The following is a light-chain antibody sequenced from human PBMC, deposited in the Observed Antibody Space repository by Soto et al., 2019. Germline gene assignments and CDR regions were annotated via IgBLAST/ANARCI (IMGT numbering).Light chain of an antibody. CDR2: GTS. Sequence: ITMTQSPATLSASPGERATLSCMASESVGGNLAWYQQKPGQAPRLRIYGTSTRATGIPARFSGSGSGAEFTLTISILQSAYFAVYDCQQYRNRTSGTFGQGTKVDIK. V-gene: IGKV3-15*01. CDR3: QQYRNRTSGT. J-gene: IGKJ1*01. CDR1: ESVGGN.